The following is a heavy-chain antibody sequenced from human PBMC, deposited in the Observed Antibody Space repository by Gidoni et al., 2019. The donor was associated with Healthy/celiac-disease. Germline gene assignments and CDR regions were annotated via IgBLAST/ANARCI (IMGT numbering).Heavy chain of an antibody. D-gene: IGHD3-10*01. CDR3: ARGYYGSGSYYKDYYYYGMDV. CDR2: INPNSGGT. CDR1: GYTFTGYY. Sequence: QVQLVQSGAEGKKPGASVKVSCQASGYTFTGYYMSWVRQAPGQGLEWMGWINPNSGGTNYAQKFQGWVTMTRDTSISTAYMELSRLRSDDTAVYYCARGYYGSGSYYKDYYYYGMDVWGQGTTVTVSS. V-gene: IGHV1-2*04. J-gene: IGHJ6*02.